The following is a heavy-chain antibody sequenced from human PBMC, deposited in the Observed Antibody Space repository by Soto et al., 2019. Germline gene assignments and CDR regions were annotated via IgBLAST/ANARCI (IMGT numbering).Heavy chain of an antibody. CDR2: ISSSGSTI. Sequence: VGSLRLSCAASGFTFSSYEMNWVRQAPGKGLEWVSYISSSGSTIYYADSVKGRFTISRDNAKNSLYLQMNSLRAEDTAVYYCARTAPLLCPRGMDVWGQGTTVTVSS. CDR1: GFTFSSYE. D-gene: IGHD3-10*01. CDR3: ARTAPLLCPRGMDV. J-gene: IGHJ6*02. V-gene: IGHV3-48*03.